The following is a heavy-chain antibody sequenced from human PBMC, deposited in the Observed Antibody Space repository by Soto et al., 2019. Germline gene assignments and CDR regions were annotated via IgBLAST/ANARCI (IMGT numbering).Heavy chain of an antibody. Sequence: ASVKVSCKASGYTFTIYGISWVRQAPGQGLEWMGWISAYNGNTNYAQKLQGRVTMTTDTSTSTAYMELRSLRSDDTAVYYCARDVGTDDSSGYFDYWGQGTLVTVSS. CDR3: ARDVGTDDSSGYFDY. CDR2: ISAYNGNT. D-gene: IGHD3-22*01. J-gene: IGHJ4*02. V-gene: IGHV1-18*01. CDR1: GYTFTIYG.